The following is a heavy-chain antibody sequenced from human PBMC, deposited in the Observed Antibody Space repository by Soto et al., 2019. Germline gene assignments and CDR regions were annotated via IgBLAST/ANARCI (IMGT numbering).Heavy chain of an antibody. CDR1: GYTFNSYG. D-gene: IGHD3-16*01. CDR3: ARDLGVGGFDY. V-gene: IGHV1-18*01. Sequence: GASLKVSCKASGYTFNSYGISWARQAPGQGLEWVGWISAYNGNTNYAQKLQGRVTMTTDTSTSTAYMELRSLRSDDTAVYYCARDLGVGGFDYWGQGTLVTVSS. CDR2: ISAYNGNT. J-gene: IGHJ4*02.